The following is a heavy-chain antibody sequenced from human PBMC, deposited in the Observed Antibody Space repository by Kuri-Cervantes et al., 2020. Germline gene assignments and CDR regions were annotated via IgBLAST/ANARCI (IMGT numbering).Heavy chain of an antibody. D-gene: IGHD2/OR15-2a*01. CDR1: GFTFSTYT. Sequence: GESLKISCATSGFTFSTYTMNWVRQAPGKGLEWVSSIGRDNNNIYYADSVRGRFTISRDNAKNSLYLQMNSLTDEDTAVYYCARDPDAYTTHFPPEYWGQGTLVTVSS. J-gene: IGHJ4*02. CDR3: ARDPDAYTTHFPPEY. CDR2: IGRDNNNI. V-gene: IGHV3-48*02.